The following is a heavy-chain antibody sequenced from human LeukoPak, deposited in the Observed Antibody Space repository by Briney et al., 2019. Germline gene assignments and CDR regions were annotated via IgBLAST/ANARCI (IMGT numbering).Heavy chain of an antibody. CDR3: ARDYDSSGYYMYYFDY. D-gene: IGHD3-22*01. V-gene: IGHV4-39*07. Sequence: SETLSLTCTVSGDSISSSSSYWGWIRQPPGEGLEWIGSIYYSGSTYYNPSLKSRVTISVDTSKNQFSLKLSSVTAADTAVYYCARDYDSSGYYMYYFDYWGQGTLVTVSS. CDR1: GDSISSSSSY. J-gene: IGHJ4*02. CDR2: IYYSGST.